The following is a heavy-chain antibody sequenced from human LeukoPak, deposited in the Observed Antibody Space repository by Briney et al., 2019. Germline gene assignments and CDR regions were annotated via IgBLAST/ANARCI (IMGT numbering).Heavy chain of an antibody. CDR1: GGSISSSSYY. D-gene: IGHD4-23*01. Sequence: PSETLSLTRTVSGGSISSSSYYWGWIRQPPGKGLEWIGSIYYSGSTYYNPSLKSRVTISVDTSKNQFSLKLSSVTAADTAVYYCARYYETTVEAFDIWGQGTMVTVSS. J-gene: IGHJ3*02. V-gene: IGHV4-39*01. CDR2: IYYSGST. CDR3: ARYYETTVEAFDI.